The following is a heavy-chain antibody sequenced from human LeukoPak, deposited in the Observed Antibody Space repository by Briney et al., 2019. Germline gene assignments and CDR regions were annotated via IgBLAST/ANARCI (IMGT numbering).Heavy chain of an antibody. V-gene: IGHV3-48*02. Sequence: TGGSLRLSCAASGFTFSTYSMNWVRQAPGKGLEWVSHISSSSSGIYYADSVKGRFTISRDNAKNSLYLQMNSLRDEDTAVYYCTTAIRGYVDFDYWGQGTLVTVSS. D-gene: IGHD5-12*01. CDR2: ISSSSSGI. CDR1: GFTFSTYS. J-gene: IGHJ4*02. CDR3: TTAIRGYVDFDY.